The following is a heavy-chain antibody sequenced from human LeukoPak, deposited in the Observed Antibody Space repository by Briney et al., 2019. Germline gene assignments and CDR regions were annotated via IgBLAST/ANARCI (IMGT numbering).Heavy chain of an antibody. J-gene: IGHJ4*02. CDR2: ISEDGSEK. CDR3: GVVY. CDR1: GFTSSRYS. V-gene: IGHV3-7*01. Sequence: GGSLRLSCAASGFTSSRYSMNWVRQAPGKGLEWVANISEDGSEKYYVDSVKGRFTISRDNTKNLLYLEMSSLRAEDTAVYYCGVVYWGQGTLVTVSS.